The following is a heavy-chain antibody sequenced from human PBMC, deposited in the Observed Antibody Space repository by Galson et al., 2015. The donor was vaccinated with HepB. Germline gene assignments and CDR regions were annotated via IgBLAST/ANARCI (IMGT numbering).Heavy chain of an antibody. V-gene: IGHV1-69*02. J-gene: IGHJ3*02. D-gene: IGHD4-23*01. CDR1: GGTFSSYT. CDR3: ASRDNGGNPVLEAFDI. CDR2: IIPILGIA. Sequence: SVKVSCKASGGTFSSYTISWVRQAPGQGLEWMGRIIPILGIANYAQKFQGRVTITADKSTSTAYMELSSLRSEDTAVYYCASRDNGGNPVLEAFDIWGQGTMVTVSS.